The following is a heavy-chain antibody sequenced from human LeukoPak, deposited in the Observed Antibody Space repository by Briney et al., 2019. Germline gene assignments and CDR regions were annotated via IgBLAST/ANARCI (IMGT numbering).Heavy chain of an antibody. CDR3: AKALWFGEMGLDY. D-gene: IGHD3-10*01. CDR1: GFTFSSYG. CDR2: ISYDGSNK. Sequence: GGALRLSCAASGFTFSSYGMHWVRQAPGKGLEGVAVISYDGSNKYYADSVKGRFTISRDNSKNTVYLQMSSLRAEDTATYYCAKALWFGEMGLDYWGQGTLVTVSS. V-gene: IGHV3-30*18. J-gene: IGHJ4*02.